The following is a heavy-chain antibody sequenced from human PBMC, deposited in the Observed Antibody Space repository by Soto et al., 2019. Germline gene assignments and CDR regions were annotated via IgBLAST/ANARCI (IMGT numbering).Heavy chain of an antibody. Sequence: PGESLKISCKGSGYSFSRYWIGWVRQMPGKGLEWMGITNPGDSDTRYSPSFQGQVTISVDKSISTAYLQWSSLKASDTAMYYCASHVSGNWFDPWGQGTRVTVSS. D-gene: IGHD1-26*01. J-gene: IGHJ5*02. CDR3: ASHVSGNWFDP. CDR1: GYSFSRYW. V-gene: IGHV5-51*01. CDR2: TNPGDSDT.